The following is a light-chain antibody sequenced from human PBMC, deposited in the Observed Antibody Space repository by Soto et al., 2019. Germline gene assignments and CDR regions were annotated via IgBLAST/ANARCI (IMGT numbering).Light chain of an antibody. V-gene: IGKV3-11*01. CDR1: QSVSSY. Sequence: EIVLTQSPATLSLSPGERATLSCRASQSVSSYLAWYQQKPGQAPRLLIYDASNRATGIPARFSGSGSGTDFTLTISSLEPEDFAVYYCQQRSNWPRTFGPGTRWIS. J-gene: IGKJ3*01. CDR3: QQRSNWPRT. CDR2: DAS.